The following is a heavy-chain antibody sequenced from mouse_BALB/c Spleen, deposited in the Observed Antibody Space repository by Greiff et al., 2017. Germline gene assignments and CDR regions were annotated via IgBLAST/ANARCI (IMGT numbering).Heavy chain of an antibody. CDR2: ISYDGSN. CDR1: GYSITSGYY. V-gene: IGHV3-6*02. J-gene: IGHJ2*01. Sequence: EVKLQESGPGLVKPSQSLSLTCSVTGYSITSGYYWNWIRQFPGNKLEWMGYISYDGSNNYNPSLKNPISITRDTSKNQFFLKLNSVTTEDTATYYCARGGDLIYYYGSSYYFDYWGQGTTLTVSS. CDR3: ARGGDLIYYYGSSYYFDY. D-gene: IGHD1-1*01.